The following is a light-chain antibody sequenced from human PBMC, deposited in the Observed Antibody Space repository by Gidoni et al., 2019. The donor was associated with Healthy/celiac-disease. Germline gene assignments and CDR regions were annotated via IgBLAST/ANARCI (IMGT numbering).Light chain of an antibody. V-gene: IGKV3-20*01. J-gene: IGKJ2*01. CDR3: QQYGSSPVYT. CDR1: QSVSSSY. Sequence: EIVLTQSPGTLSLSPGERATLSCRASQSVSSSYLAWYQQKPGQAPRLLIYGASSRAPGIPDRFSGSGSGTDFTLTISRLKPEDFAVYYCQQYGSSPVYTFGQGTKLEIK. CDR2: GAS.